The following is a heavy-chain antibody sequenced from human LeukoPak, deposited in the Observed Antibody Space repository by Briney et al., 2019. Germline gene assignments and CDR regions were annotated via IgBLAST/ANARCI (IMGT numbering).Heavy chain of an antibody. V-gene: IGHV3-20*04. CDR3: VKDLPVLHY. J-gene: IGHJ4*02. CDR1: GFTFDDYG. Sequence: GGSLRLSCAASGFTFDDYGMSWVRQAPGKGLEWVSGINWNGGSTGYADSVKGRFTISRDNAKNSLYLQMNGLRGDDTATYYCVKDLPVLHYWGQGTLVTVSS. CDR2: INWNGGST. D-gene: IGHD3-16*01.